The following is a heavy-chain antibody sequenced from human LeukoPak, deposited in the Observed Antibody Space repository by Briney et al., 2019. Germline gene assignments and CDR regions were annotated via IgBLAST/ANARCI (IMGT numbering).Heavy chain of an antibody. CDR1: GFTFSSYS. CDR3: ARDRDIVVVPAAISPLDP. J-gene: IGHJ5*02. D-gene: IGHD2-2*01. Sequence: GGSLRLSCAASGFTFSSYSMNWVRQAPGKGLEWVSSISSSSGYIYYADSVKGRFTISRDNAKNSLYLQMNSLRAEDTAVYYCARDRDIVVVPAAISPLDPWGQGTLVTVSS. CDR2: ISSSSGYI. V-gene: IGHV3-21*01.